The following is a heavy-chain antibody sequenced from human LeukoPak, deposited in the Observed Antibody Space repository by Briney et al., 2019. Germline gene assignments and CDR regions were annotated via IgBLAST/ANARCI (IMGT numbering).Heavy chain of an antibody. CDR3: ARVIHPNYYYDSSGYLDY. V-gene: IGHV1-18*01. CDR1: GYTFTSYG. D-gene: IGHD3-22*01. Sequence: ASVKVSCKASGYTFTSYGISWVRQSPGQGLECMVWISAYNGNTNYAQKLQGRVTMTTDTSTSTAYMELRSLRSDDTAVYYCARVIHPNYYYDSSGYLDYWGQGTLVTVSS. J-gene: IGHJ4*02. CDR2: ISAYNGNT.